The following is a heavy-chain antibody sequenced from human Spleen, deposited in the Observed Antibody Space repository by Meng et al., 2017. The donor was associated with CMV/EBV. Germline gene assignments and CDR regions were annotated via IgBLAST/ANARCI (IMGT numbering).Heavy chain of an antibody. CDR2: IYPGDSDT. D-gene: IGHD3-22*01. V-gene: IGHV5-51*01. J-gene: IGHJ4*02. CDR1: GYSFTSYW. CDR3: ARRHYYDSSGYFERVYFDY. Sequence: GESLKISCKGSGYSFTSYWIAWVRQMPGKGLEWMGIIYPGDSDTTYSPSFQGQVTISADKSTSTAYLQWSSLKASDTAMYYCARRHYYDSSGYFERVYFDYWGQGTLVTVSS.